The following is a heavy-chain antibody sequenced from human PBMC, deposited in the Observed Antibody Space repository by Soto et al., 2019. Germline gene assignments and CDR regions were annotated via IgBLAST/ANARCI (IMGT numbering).Heavy chain of an antibody. CDR2: IYYSGST. J-gene: IGHJ5*02. CDR1: GGSISSGGYY. Sequence: SETLSLTCTVSGGSISSGGYYWSWIRQHPGKGLEWIGYIYYSGSTYYNPSLKSRVTISVDTSKNQFSLKLSSVTAADTAVYYCARWRNWNSLRNWFDPWGQGTLVTVSS. V-gene: IGHV4-31*03. CDR3: ARWRNWNSLRNWFDP. D-gene: IGHD1-1*01.